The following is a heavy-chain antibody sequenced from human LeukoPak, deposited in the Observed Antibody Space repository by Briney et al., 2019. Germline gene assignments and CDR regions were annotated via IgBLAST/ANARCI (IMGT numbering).Heavy chain of an antibody. CDR1: GGSINTYY. CDR2: IYYSGST. D-gene: IGHD3-3*01. V-gene: IGHV4-59*01. J-gene: IGHJ6*02. Sequence: PSETLSLTCTVSGGSINTYYWSWIRQPPGKGLEWIGYIYYSGSTNYNPSLKSRVTISVDTSKNQFSLKLSSVTAADTAVYYCAREALYDFWSGYQKNYGTDVWGQGTAVTVSS. CDR3: AREALYDFWSGYQKNYGTDV.